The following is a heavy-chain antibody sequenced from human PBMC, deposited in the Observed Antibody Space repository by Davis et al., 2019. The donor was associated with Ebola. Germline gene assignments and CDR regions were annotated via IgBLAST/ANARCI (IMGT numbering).Heavy chain of an antibody. D-gene: IGHD2-21*02. J-gene: IGHJ2*01. V-gene: IGHV3-21*01. CDR2: ISSSSNYI. CDR1: GFTFSSNS. CDR3: VRDPALVVTGGGWFFGL. Sequence: GESLKISCAASGFTFSSNSMNWVRQAPGKGLEWVSFISSSSNYIYYADSVKGRFTVSSDHAKNSLYLQMNSLRAEDTAVYYCVRDPALVVTGGGWFFGLWGRGTLVTVSS.